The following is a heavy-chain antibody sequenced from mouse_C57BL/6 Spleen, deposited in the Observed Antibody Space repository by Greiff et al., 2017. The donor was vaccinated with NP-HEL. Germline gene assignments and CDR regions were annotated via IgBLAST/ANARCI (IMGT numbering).Heavy chain of an antibody. CDR3: ARDGGLRRGYAMDY. CDR1: GYTFTSYG. V-gene: IGHV1-81*01. D-gene: IGHD2-4*01. CDR2: IYPRSGNT. Sequence: VQLQQSGAELARPGASVKLSCKASGYTFTSYGISWVKQRTGQGLEWIGEIYPRSGNTYYNEKFKGKATLTADKSSSTAYMELRSLTSEDSAVYFCARDGGLRRGYAMDYWGQGTSGTVSS. J-gene: IGHJ4*01.